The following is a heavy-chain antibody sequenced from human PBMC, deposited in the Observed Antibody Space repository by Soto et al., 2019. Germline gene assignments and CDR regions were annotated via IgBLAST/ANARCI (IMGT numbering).Heavy chain of an antibody. CDR1: EFTFSSHA. CDR3: AKGRSDDSSGYYYTLDY. CDR2: ISGSGGTT. Sequence: GGSLRLSCAAFEFTFSSHAMSWVRQAPGKGLEWVSVISGSGGTTYYAESVKGRFTISRDNSMNTLYLQMNSLGAEDTAIYYCAKGRSDDSSGYYYTLDYWGQGTLVTVSS. J-gene: IGHJ4*02. D-gene: IGHD3-22*01. V-gene: IGHV3-23*01.